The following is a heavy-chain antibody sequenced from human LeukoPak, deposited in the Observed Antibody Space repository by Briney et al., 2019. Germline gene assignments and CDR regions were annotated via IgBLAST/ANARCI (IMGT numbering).Heavy chain of an antibody. J-gene: IGHJ4*02. Sequence: GGSLRLSCAASGFAFSNAWMTWLRQAPGKGLEWVGRIKNKTDGGTEEYATPVQGRFTTSRDDSKNTLHLQMDSLKTEVTAEYYCATAMTAVPYAWGQGTLVTVSS. D-gene: IGHD4-17*01. V-gene: IGHV3-15*01. CDR1: GFAFSNAW. CDR2: IKNKTDGGTE. CDR3: ATAMTAVPYA.